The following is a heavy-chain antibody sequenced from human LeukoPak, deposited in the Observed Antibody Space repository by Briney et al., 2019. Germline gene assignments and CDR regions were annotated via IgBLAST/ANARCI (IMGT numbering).Heavy chain of an antibody. CDR2: IYYSGST. CDR1: GGSISSGGYY. D-gene: IGHD3-10*01. J-gene: IGHJ5*02. Sequence: SETLSLTCTVSGGSISSGGYYWSWIRQHPGKGLEWIGYIYYSGSTYYNPSLKSRVTISVDTSKNQFSLKLSSVTAADTAVYYCARGASAYTYYYGSGKGKQNWFDPWGQGTLVTVSS. V-gene: IGHV4-31*03. CDR3: ARGASAYTYYYGSGKGKQNWFDP.